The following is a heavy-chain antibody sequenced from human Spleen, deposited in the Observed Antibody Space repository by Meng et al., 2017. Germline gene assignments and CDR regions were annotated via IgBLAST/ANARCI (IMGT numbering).Heavy chain of an antibody. CDR2: ISNDGRHK. J-gene: IGHJ6*02. Sequence: GESLKISCAASGFTLSSYAMQWVRQAPGEGLEWVAVISNDGRHKYYADSVKGRFTISRENSENTLYLQMNSLRAADTAVFYCAREFIAAAGTVYYGMDVWGQGTTVTVSS. D-gene: IGHD6-13*01. CDR3: AREFIAAAGTVYYGMDV. V-gene: IGHV3-30*04. CDR1: GFTLSSYA.